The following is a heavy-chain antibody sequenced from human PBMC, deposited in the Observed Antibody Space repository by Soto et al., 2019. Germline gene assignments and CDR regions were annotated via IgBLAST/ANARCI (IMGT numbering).Heavy chain of an antibody. Sequence: QVQLVESGGGVVQPGRSLRLSCAASGFTFSSYGMHWVRQAPGKGLEWVAVIWYDGSNKYYADSVKGRFTISRDNSKNTLYLQMNSLRAEDTAVYYCARGGSSWSRPDYYYGMDVWGQGTTVTVSS. J-gene: IGHJ6*02. CDR3: ARGGSSWSRPDYYYGMDV. CDR2: IWYDGSNK. CDR1: GFTFSSYG. V-gene: IGHV3-30*19. D-gene: IGHD6-13*01.